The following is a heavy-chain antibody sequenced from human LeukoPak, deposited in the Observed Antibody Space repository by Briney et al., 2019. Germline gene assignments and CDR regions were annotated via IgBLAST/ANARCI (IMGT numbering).Heavy chain of an antibody. CDR1: GYTFTSYY. D-gene: IGHD2/OR15-2a*01. J-gene: IGHJ5*02. V-gene: IGHV1-46*01. CDR2: INPSGGST. CDR3: ARDFLDPKYFFFGDNWFDP. Sequence: GASVKVSCKASGYTFTSYYMHWVRQAPGQGLEWMGIINPSGGSTSYAQKFQGRVTMTRDTSTSTVYMELSSLRSEDTAVYYCARDFLDPKYFFFGDNWFDPWGQGTLVTVSS.